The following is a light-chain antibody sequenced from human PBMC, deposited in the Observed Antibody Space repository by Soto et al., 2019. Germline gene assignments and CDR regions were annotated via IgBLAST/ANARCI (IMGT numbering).Light chain of an antibody. Sequence: QPVLTQSPSASASLGASVKLTCTLSSGHSSYAIAWHQQQQEKGPRYLMKLNSDGSHSKWDGIPDRFSGSSSGAERYLTISSLQSEDEADYYCQTWGTGIVVFGGGNKVTVL. J-gene: IGLJ2*01. V-gene: IGLV4-69*01. CDR2: LNSDGSH. CDR3: QTWGTGIVV. CDR1: SGHSSYA.